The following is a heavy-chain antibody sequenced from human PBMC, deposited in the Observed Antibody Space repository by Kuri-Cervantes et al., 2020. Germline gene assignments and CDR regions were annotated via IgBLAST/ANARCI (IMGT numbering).Heavy chain of an antibody. D-gene: IGHD3-3*01. CDR3: ARLIPNYDFWSGYYWGAYYFDY. J-gene: IGHJ4*02. CDR2: IYYSGST. V-gene: IGHV4-39*01. CDR1: GGSISSSSYY. Sequence: SETLFLTCTVSGGSISSSSYYWGWIRQPPGRGLEWIGSIYYSGSTYYNPSLKSRVTISVDTSKNQFSLKLSSVTAADTAVYYCARLIPNYDFWSGYYWGAYYFDYWGQGTLVTVSS.